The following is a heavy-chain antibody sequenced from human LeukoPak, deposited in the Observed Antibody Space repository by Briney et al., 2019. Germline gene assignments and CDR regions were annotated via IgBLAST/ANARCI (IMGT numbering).Heavy chain of an antibody. J-gene: IGHJ3*02. D-gene: IGHD4-17*01. CDR2: INGDGSSA. V-gene: IGHV3-74*01. CDR3: ARPQHGDLYAFDI. Sequence: GGSLRLSCAASGFTFSSYWMHWVRQAPGKRLVWVSRINGDGSSATYADSVRGRFTISRDSAKNTVYLQMNSLRAEDTAVYYCARPQHGDLYAFDIWGQGTMVTVSS. CDR1: GFTFSSYW.